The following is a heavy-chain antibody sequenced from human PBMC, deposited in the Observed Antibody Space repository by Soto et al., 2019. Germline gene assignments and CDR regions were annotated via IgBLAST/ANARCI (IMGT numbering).Heavy chain of an antibody. J-gene: IGHJ5*02. D-gene: IGHD2-15*01. V-gene: IGHV4-61*01. CDR3: ARIILLRASSNWLDP. Sequence: SETLSLTCTVSGGSVSSGSYYWSWIRQPPGKGLEWIGYMYYSGSTNYNPSLKSRVTISLDTSKNQFSLKLSSVTAADTAVYYCARIILLRASSNWLDPWGQGTLVTVSS. CDR1: GGSVSSGSYY. CDR2: MYYSGST.